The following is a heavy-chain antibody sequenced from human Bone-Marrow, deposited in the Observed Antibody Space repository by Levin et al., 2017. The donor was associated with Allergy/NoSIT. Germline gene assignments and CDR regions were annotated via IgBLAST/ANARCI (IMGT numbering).Heavy chain of an antibody. CDR1: GGSISSYY. J-gene: IGHJ6*03. Sequence: SETLSLTCTVSGGSISSYYWSWIRQPPGKGLEWIGYIYYSGSTNYNPSLKSRVTISVDTSKNQFSLKLSSVTAADTAVYYCARESRYYGSGADYYYMDVWGKGPRSPSP. D-gene: IGHD3-10*01. CDR3: ARESRYYGSGADYYYMDV. V-gene: IGHV4-59*01. CDR2: IYYSGST.